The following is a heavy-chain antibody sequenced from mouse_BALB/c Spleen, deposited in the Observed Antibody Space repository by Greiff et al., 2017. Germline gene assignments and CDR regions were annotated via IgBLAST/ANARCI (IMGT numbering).Heavy chain of an antibody. V-gene: IGHV3-2*02. J-gene: IGHJ3*01. D-gene: IGHD1-1*01. CDR2: ISYSGST. CDR3: ALLRSAWFAY. Sequence: DVKLQESGPGLVKPSQSLSLTCTVTGYSITSDYAWNWIRQFPGNKLEWMCYISYSGSTSYNPSLKSRISITRDTAKNQFFLQLNSVTTEDTATYYCALLRSAWFAYWGQGTLVTVSA. CDR1: GYSITSDYA.